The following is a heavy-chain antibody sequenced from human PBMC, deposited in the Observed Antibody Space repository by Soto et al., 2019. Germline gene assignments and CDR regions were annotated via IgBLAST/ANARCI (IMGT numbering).Heavy chain of an antibody. V-gene: IGHV3-23*01. J-gene: IGHJ3*02. CDR2: ISISETT. D-gene: IGHD3-22*01. Sequence: PGGSLRLSCAASGFSFSTYTMSWVRQAAGKGLEWVAGISISETTYYADSVKGRFTISRYNSENTLHMQMNSLRAEDTAVYYCAKDRAGVSSGYQHDAFDIWGQGTMVTVSS. CDR3: AKDRAGVSSGYQHDAFDI. CDR1: GFSFSTYT.